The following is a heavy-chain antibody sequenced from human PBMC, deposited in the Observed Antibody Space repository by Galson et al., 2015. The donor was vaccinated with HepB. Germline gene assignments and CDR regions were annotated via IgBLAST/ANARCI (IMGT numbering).Heavy chain of an antibody. CDR3: TRQREDYDFWSGYGYYYYYYMDV. V-gene: IGHV3-73*01. CDR2: IRSKANSYAT. Sequence: SLRLSCAASGFTFSGSAMHWVRQASGKGLEWVGRIRSKANSYATAYAASVKGRFTISRDDSKNTAYLQMNSLKTEDTAVYYCTRQREDYDFWSGYGYYYYYYMDVWGKGTTVTVSS. D-gene: IGHD3-3*01. CDR1: GFTFSGSA. J-gene: IGHJ6*03.